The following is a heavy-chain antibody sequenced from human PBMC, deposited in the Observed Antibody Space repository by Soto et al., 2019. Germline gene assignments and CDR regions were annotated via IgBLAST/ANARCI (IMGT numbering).Heavy chain of an antibody. D-gene: IGHD1-26*01. CDR1: GYTFSNFG. CDR2: ITPYNGNT. CDR3: ARARMYSGAYHDY. V-gene: IGHV1-18*04. J-gene: IGHJ4*02. Sequence: QVQLVQSGPEVESPGASVKVSCKASGYTFSNFGINWVRQALGQGLEWMGWITPYNGNTNYAQKHQDRLTITTDTSTNTAYLELRSLRSDDTAVYFCARARMYSGAYHDYWGQGTLVTVSS.